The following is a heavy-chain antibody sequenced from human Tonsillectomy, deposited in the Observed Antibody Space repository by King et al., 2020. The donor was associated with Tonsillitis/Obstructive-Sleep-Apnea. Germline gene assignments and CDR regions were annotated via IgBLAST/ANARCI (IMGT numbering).Heavy chain of an antibody. CDR3: ASQGGSLTADAFDI. Sequence: VQLVQSGAEVKKPGSSVKVSCKASGGTFSSYAISWVRQAPGQGLEWRGGIIPIFGTANYAQKFQGRVTITADESTSTAYMELSSLRSEDTAVYYCASQGGSLTADAFDIWGQGTMVTVSS. D-gene: IGHD6-13*01. CDR1: GGTFSSYA. CDR2: IIPIFGTA. V-gene: IGHV1-69*01. J-gene: IGHJ3*02.